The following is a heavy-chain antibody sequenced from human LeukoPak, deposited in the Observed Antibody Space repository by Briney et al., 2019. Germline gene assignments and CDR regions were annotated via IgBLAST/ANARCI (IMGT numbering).Heavy chain of an antibody. CDR2: INHSGST. D-gene: IGHD2-15*01. CDR3: ARGGGYCSGGSCYEAAGSDFDY. CDR1: GGSSSGYY. J-gene: IGHJ4*02. V-gene: IGHV4-34*01. Sequence: SETLSLTCAVYGGSSSGYYWSWIRQPPGNGLAWIGEINHSGSTNYNPSLKSRVTISVDTSKNQFSLKLSSVTAADTAVYYCARGGGYCSGGSCYEAAGSDFDYWGQGTLVTVSS.